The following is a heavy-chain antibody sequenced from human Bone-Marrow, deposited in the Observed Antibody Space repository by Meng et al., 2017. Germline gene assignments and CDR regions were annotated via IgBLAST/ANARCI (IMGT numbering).Heavy chain of an antibody. V-gene: IGHV4-61*02. CDR1: GSSISSGSYY. D-gene: IGHD3-22*01. J-gene: IGHJ3*02. CDR2: IYTSGST. CDR3: ARFDSSGYYYVDAFDI. Sequence: SETLSLTCTVSGSSISSGSYYWSWIRQPAGKGLEWIGRIYTSGSTNYNPSLKSRVTISVDTSKNQFSLKLSSVTAADTAVYYCARFDSSGYYYVDAFDIWGQGTMVTVSS.